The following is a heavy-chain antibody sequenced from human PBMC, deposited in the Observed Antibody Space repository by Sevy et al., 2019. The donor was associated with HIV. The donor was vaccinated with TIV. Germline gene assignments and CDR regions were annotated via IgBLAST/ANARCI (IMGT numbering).Heavy chain of an antibody. V-gene: IGHV3-53*01. CDR3: AREYCTTTSCAYYYGMDV. J-gene: IGHJ6*02. CDR2: LYSGSST. D-gene: IGHD2-2*01. CDR1: GFIVSSNY. Sequence: GGSLRLSCVASGFIVSSNYMSWIRQAPGKGLEWISVLYSGSSTYYEDSVKGRFTISRDNSKNTLYLQMNSLRAEDTAVYYCAREYCTTTSCAYYYGMDVWGQGTTVTVSS.